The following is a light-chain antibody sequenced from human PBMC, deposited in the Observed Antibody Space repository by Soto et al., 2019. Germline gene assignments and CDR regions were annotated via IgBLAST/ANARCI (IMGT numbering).Light chain of an antibody. CDR1: QSVNSN. CDR3: QQYNTWLWT. CDR2: GAS. Sequence: EIVMTQSPATLSVSPGERATLSCRASQSVNSNLAWYQQKPGQAPRLLIYGASTRATGIPARFSGSGSGTEFTLTISSLQSEDFAVYYCQQYNTWLWTFGQGTKVEIK. V-gene: IGKV3-15*01. J-gene: IGKJ1*01.